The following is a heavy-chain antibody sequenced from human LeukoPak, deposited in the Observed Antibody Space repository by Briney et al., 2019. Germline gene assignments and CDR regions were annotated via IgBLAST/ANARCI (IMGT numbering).Heavy chain of an antibody. CDR1: GFTFSSYS. CDR2: ISSSSNYI. Sequence: PGGSLRLSCAAPGFTFSSYSMNWVRQAPGKGLEWVSSISSSSNYIYYADSVKGRFTISRDNAKNSLYLQMNSLRAEDTAVYYCARVGIAVAGDYWGQETLVTVSS. D-gene: IGHD6-19*01. V-gene: IGHV3-21*01. J-gene: IGHJ4*02. CDR3: ARVGIAVAGDY.